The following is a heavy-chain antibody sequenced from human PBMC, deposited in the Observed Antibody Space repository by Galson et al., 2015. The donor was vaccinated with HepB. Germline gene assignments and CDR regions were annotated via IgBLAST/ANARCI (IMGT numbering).Heavy chain of an antibody. V-gene: IGHV6-1*01. CDR1: GDSVSSNNVA. CDR2: TYYRSKWNN. Sequence: CAISGDSVSSNNVAWNWIRQSPSRGLEWLGRTYYRSKWNNEYAISVKSRMTVNPDISKNQFSLQLNSVTPEDTAIYYCASWRFDSWGQGTLVTVSS. J-gene: IGHJ4*02. CDR3: ASWRFDS. D-gene: IGHD3-3*01.